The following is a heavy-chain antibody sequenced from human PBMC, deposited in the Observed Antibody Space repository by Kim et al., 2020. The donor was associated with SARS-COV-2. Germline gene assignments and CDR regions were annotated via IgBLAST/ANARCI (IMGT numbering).Heavy chain of an antibody. J-gene: IGHJ4*02. D-gene: IGHD3-9*01. Sequence: GGSLRLSCAASGFTFSSYSMNWVRQAPGKGLEWVASISSSSSYIYYADLVKGRFTISRDNAKNSLYLQMNSLRAEDTAVYYCARDYYDILTGYFNPFDYWGQGTLVTVSS. CDR3: ARDYYDILTGYFNPFDY. CDR2: ISSSSSYI. CDR1: GFTFSSYS. V-gene: IGHV3-21*01.